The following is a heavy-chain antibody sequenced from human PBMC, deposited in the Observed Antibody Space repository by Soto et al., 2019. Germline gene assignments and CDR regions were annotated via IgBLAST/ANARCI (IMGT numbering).Heavy chain of an antibody. CDR2: MNPNSGNT. V-gene: IGHV1-8*01. D-gene: IGHD2-8*01. J-gene: IGHJ3*01. CDR1: GYTLASYD. CDR3: ARPLVVQSCTNGVCQVVYSFAL. Sequence: QVQLVQSGAEVMKPGASVKVSCKASGYTLASYDINWVRQATGQGLEWMGWMNPNSGNTGYAQKFQGRVIMTRNTSTNTAYLERTNLISEDTAVYYCARPLVVQSCTNGVCQVVYSFALWGQGTIVTVSS.